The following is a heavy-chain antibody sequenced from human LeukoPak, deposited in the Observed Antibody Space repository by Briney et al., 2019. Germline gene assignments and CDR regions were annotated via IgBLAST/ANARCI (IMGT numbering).Heavy chain of an antibody. CDR3: AHNLPFHGTTDY. J-gene: IGHJ4*02. V-gene: IGHV2-5*08. Sequence: TLSLTCTVSGGSISSGGYYWSWLRQHPGKGLEWLALIYWDDDKRYSPSLKSRLTITKDTSKNQVVLTMTNMDPVDTATYYCAHNLPFHGTTDYWGQGTLVTVSS. CDR2: IYWDDDK. CDR1: GGSISSGGYY. D-gene: IGHD1-14*01.